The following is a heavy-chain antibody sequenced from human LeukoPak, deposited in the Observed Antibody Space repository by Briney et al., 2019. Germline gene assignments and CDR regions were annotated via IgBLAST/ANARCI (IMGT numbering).Heavy chain of an antibody. V-gene: IGHV3-48*01. J-gene: IGHJ4*02. CDR3: ARIRSSGYLTFDY. Sequence: GGSLRLSCAASEFTFSSYSMNWVRQAPGKGLEWVSYITNSGNSKSYADSVKGRFTISRDNTKNSLYLQMNGLRAEDTAVYYCARIRSSGYLTFDYWGQGILVTVSS. D-gene: IGHD3-22*01. CDR2: ITNSGNSK. CDR1: EFTFSSYS.